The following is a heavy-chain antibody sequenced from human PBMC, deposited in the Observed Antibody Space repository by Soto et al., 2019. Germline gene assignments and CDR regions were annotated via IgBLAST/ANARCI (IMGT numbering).Heavy chain of an antibody. CDR2: ISPYNGNT. CDR1: GYTFTSYG. J-gene: IGHJ5*02. V-gene: IGHV1-18*01. Sequence: QVQLVQSGAEVKKPGASVKVSCKASGYTFTSYGISWVRQAPGQGLEWMGWISPYNGNTNYAQKLQCRVTMTTDTPTSTAYMEVRSLRSDDTAVYYCARDEAAHTFDPWGQGILVTVSS. CDR3: ARDEAAHTFDP. D-gene: IGHD6-13*01.